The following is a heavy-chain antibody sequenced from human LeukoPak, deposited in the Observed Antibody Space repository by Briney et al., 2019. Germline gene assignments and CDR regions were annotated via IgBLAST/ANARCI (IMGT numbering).Heavy chain of an antibody. V-gene: IGHV4-59*01. CDR1: GGSISSYY. D-gene: IGHD1-26*01. J-gene: IGHJ4*02. CDR2: IYYSGST. Sequence: SETLSLTCTVSGGSISSYYWSWIRQPPGKGLEWIGYIYYSGSTNYNPSLKSRVTISVDTSKNQFSLKLSSVTAADTAVYYRARYGGSYGTFDYWGQGTLVTVSS. CDR3: ARYGGSYGTFDY.